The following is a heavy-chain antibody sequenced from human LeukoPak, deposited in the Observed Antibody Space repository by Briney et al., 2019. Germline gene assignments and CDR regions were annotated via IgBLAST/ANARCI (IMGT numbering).Heavy chain of an antibody. V-gene: IGHV3-72*01. D-gene: IGHD4-17*01. CDR3: ARVAVTGYYFDY. Sequence: GGSLRLSCAASGFTFSDHYMDWVRQAPGKGLEWVGRTRNKANSYTTEYAASVKGRFTISRDVSKNSLYLQMDSLRTEDTAVYYCARVAVTGYYFDYWGQGTLVTVSS. CDR1: GFTFSDHY. CDR2: TRNKANSYTT. J-gene: IGHJ4*02.